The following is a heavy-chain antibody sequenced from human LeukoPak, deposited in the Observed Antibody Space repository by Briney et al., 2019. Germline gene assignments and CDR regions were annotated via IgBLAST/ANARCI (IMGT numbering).Heavy chain of an antibody. J-gene: IGHJ5*02. CDR2: IITIFDTA. D-gene: IGHD2/OR15-2a*01. CDR1: GGTVSGYS. V-gene: IGHV1-69*05. Sequence: SAVTVSCKPSGGTVSGYSISWVRQVPLQGLEWMRHIITIFDTANHAQQFPDRLNLTTDESRRTVYMELRSLRSEDNAVYYCARQSNRWFDPWGQGTTVIVST. CDR3: ARQSNRWFDP.